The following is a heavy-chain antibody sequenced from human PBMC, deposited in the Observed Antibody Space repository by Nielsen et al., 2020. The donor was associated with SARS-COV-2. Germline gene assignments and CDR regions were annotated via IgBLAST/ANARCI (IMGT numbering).Heavy chain of an antibody. CDR3: AGGFPPIGRMFAF. CDR1: SGSFSEYY. Sequence: SETLSLTCTVYSGSFSEYYWNWIRQSPGKGLEWIGKVDPGGGTNYNPSLKSRVSISLDTSKNQFSLKLNSVTAADTALYYCAGGFPPIGRMFAFWGQGTRVTVSS. J-gene: IGHJ4*02. CDR2: VDPGGGT. D-gene: IGHD2-15*01. V-gene: IGHV4-34*01.